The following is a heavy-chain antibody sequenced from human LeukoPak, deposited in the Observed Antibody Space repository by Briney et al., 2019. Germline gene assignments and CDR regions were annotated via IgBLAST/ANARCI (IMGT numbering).Heavy chain of an antibody. J-gene: IGHJ4*02. D-gene: IGHD3-3*01. CDR2: ISGSGSTI. CDR3: AAYDFWSGYGY. V-gene: IGHV3-11*04. CDR1: GFTFSDYY. Sequence: GGSLRLSCAASGFTFSDYYMSWIRQAPGKGLEWVSYISGSGSTIFYADSVKGRFAISRDNAKNSLYLQMNSLRAEDTAVYYCAAYDFWSGYGYWGQGTLVTVSS.